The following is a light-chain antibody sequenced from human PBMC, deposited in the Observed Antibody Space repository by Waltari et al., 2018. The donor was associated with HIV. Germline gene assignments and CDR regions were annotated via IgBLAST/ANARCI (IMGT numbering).Light chain of an antibody. CDR1: RSILYSSDNRNY. J-gene: IGKJ4*01. V-gene: IGKV4-1*01. CDR2: WAS. Sequence: DIVMTQSPDSLPVSLGERATINCTSSRSILYSSDNRNYLAWYQQKPRQPPKLLISWASTRESGVPDRFTGSGSGTDFTLTITGLQAEDVAVDHCQQYFRIPPTFGGGTKVEIK. CDR3: QQYFRIPPT.